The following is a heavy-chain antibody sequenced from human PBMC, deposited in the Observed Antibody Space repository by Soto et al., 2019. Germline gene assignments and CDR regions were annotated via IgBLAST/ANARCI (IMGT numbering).Heavy chain of an antibody. Sequence: GASVKVSCKVSGYTLTELSMHWVRQAPGKGLEWMGGFDPEDGETIYAQKFQGRVTMTEDTSTDTAYMELSSLRSEDTAVYYCATVFQSSGWYGVRTFDIWGQGTMVTVSS. J-gene: IGHJ3*02. CDR3: ATVFQSSGWYGVRTFDI. D-gene: IGHD6-19*01. V-gene: IGHV1-24*01. CDR2: FDPEDGET. CDR1: GYTLTELS.